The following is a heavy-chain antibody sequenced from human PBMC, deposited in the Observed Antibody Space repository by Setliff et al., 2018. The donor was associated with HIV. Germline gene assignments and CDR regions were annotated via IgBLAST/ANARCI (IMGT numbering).Heavy chain of an antibody. V-gene: IGHV4-31*03. CDR2: IYNTGST. Sequence: SETLSLTCTVTGGSISSGGFYWTWIRQHPGKGLEWIGYIYNTGSTYHSPSLESRVTISIDTSKSQFSLKLSSVTAADTAVYYCARDKWFGDLGYYYGMDVWGQGTTVTVSS. CDR1: GGSISSGGFY. J-gene: IGHJ6*02. CDR3: ARDKWFGDLGYYYGMDV. D-gene: IGHD3-10*01.